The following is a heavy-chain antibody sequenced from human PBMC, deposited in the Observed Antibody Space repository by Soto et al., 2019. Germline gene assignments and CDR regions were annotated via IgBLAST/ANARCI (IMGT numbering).Heavy chain of an antibody. CDR2: ISSSSATI. Sequence: GGSLRLSCAASGFRFSTFVMNWVRQAPGQGLEWIAYISSSSATILYGGSVEGRFTVSRDNGENSLYLQMSSLRHEDTAVYYCARDKGGVVAALNLLDPWGQGTMITV. V-gene: IGHV3-48*02. J-gene: IGHJ5*01. CDR3: ARDKGGVVAALNLLDP. D-gene: IGHD6-19*01. CDR1: GFRFSTFV.